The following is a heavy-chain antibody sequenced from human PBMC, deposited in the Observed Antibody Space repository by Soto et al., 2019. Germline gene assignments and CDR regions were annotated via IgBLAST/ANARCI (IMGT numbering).Heavy chain of an antibody. CDR1: GFTFSSYS. D-gene: IGHD2-15*01. J-gene: IGHJ4*02. CDR3: ARDYSNEYYFDY. CDR2: ISSSSSYI. Sequence: GGSLRLSCAASGFTFSSYSMNWVRQAPGKGLEWVSSISSSSSYIYYADSVKGRFTISRDNAKSSLYLQMNSLRAEDTAVYYCARDYSNEYYFDYWGQGTLVTVSS. V-gene: IGHV3-21*01.